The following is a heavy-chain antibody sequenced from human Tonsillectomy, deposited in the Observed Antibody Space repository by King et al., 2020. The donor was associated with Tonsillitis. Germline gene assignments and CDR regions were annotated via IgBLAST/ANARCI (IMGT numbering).Heavy chain of an antibody. D-gene: IGHD1-26*01. CDR3: AREPVGATPWGLNYYYGMDV. CDR1: GGSISGYY. Sequence: QLQESGPGLVKPSETLSLTCTVSGGSISGYYWSWIRQPAGKGLEWIGRVYSTGSTNYNPSLKSRVTMSVDTSKNQFSLKLSSVTAADTAVYYCAREPVGATPWGLNYYYGMDVWGQGTTVTVSS. J-gene: IGHJ6*02. CDR2: VYSTGST. V-gene: IGHV4-4*07.